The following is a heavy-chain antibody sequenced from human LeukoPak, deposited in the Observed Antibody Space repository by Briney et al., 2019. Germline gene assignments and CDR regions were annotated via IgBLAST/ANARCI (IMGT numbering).Heavy chain of an antibody. D-gene: IGHD3-3*01. J-gene: IGHJ4*02. V-gene: IGHV1-69*06. CDR2: IITIFHTP. Sequence: SVKVSCKASGGTFSSYAFSWVRQAPGQGLEWMGVIITIFHTPYYAPKFQGRVTITADKSTSTVYMEVSSLRSEDTAVYYCTKEGGLYDSGGYFDCWGQGTLVTVSS. CDR3: TKEGGLYDSGGYFDC. CDR1: GGTFSSYA.